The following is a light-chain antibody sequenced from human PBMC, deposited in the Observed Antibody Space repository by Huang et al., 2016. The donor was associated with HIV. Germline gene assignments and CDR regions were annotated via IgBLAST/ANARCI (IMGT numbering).Light chain of an antibody. V-gene: IGKV1-39*01. CDR3: QETYSIPYT. J-gene: IGKJ2*01. Sequence: DIQMTQSPSSLSASVGDRVTITCRASQGISSYLNGYQQKPGKAPKLLIYAASTLQSGVPSRFSGSGSGTDFTLTISSLQPADSATYYCQETYSIPYTFGQGTKLEIK. CDR1: QGISSY. CDR2: AAS.